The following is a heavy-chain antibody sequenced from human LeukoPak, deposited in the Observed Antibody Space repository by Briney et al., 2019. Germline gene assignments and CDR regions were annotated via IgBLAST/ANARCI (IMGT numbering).Heavy chain of an antibody. CDR1: GGSISSGSYY. CDR3: ARSFYLDYFDY. D-gene: IGHD2/OR15-2a*01. Sequence: PSQTLSLTCTVSGGSISSGSYYWSWIRQPAGMGLEWIGRIYTSGSTNYNPSLKSRVTISVDTSKNQFSLKLSSVTAADTAVYYCARSFYLDYFDYWGQGTLVTVSS. CDR2: IYTSGST. J-gene: IGHJ4*02. V-gene: IGHV4-61*02.